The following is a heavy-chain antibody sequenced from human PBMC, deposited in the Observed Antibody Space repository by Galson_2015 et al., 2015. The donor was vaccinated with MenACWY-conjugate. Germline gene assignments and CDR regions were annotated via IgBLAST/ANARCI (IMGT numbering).Heavy chain of an antibody. V-gene: IGHV3-74*01. D-gene: IGHD6-19*01. J-gene: IGHJ6*02. Sequence: SLRLSCAASGFTFSNYWVHWVRQAPGKGLVWVSHVNMEGRSTNYADSVRGRFTISRDNARNTLHLQMNSLRAEDTAVYYCTRERSSGWSYYYYGMDVWGQGTTVTVSS. CDR2: VNMEGRST. CDR3: TRERSSGWSYYYYGMDV. CDR1: GFTFSNYW.